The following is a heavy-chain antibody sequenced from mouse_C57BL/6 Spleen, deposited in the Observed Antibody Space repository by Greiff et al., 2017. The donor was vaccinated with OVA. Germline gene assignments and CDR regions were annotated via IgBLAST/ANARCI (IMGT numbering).Heavy chain of an antibody. J-gene: IGHJ3*01. CDR2: INPNNGGT. V-gene: IGHV1-18*01. CDR3: AGRLYDLGGFAD. D-gene: IGHD2-4*01. CDR1: GYTFTDYN. Sequence: VQLQQSGPELVKPGASVKIPCKASGYTFTDYNMDWVKQSHGKSLEWIGDINPNNGGTIYNQKIKGKVTLTVDKSSSTVYMELRRRTSEDTAVYYYAGRLYDLGGFADWGQGTLVTVSA.